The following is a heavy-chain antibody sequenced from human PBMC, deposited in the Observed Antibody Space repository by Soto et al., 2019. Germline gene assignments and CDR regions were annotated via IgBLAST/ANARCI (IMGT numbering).Heavy chain of an antibody. CDR2: IYSGETT. D-gene: IGHD2-21*02. J-gene: IGHJ4*02. V-gene: IGHV3-53*01. CDR3: TRDGRGLGRLSLFEY. Sequence: GGSLRLSCAGSGFTMSTFAMAWVRQTPGKGLEWVASIYSGETTYYADSVRGRFTISSDKSKNTLYFQLSSLRIEDTAVYYCTRDGRGLGRLSLFEYWGQGVLVTVSS. CDR1: GFTMSTFA.